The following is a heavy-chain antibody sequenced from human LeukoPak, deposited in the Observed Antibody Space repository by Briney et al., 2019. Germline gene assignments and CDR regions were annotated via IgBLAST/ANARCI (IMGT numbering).Heavy chain of an antibody. V-gene: IGHV3-33*01. CDR2: IWYDGSNK. J-gene: IGHJ3*02. CDR1: GFTFSRYG. D-gene: IGHD4-17*01. Sequence: GGPLRLSCGASGFTFSRYGMHWVPQAPRKGLEGVAIIWYDGSNKYYADSVKGRFTISRDNSKNTLYLQMNSLRAEDTAVYYCARDSSTTVTGAFDIWGQGTMVTVSS. CDR3: ARDSSTTVTGAFDI.